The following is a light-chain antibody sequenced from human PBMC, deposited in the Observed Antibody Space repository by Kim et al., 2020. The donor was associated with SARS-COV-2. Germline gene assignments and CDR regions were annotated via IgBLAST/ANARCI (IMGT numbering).Light chain of an antibody. CDR1: QSVSSSY. Sequence: LSPGERATLSCRARQSVSSSYLAWYQHKPGQAPRLLIYGASSRATGIPDRFSGSGSGTDFTLTISRLEPEDFAVYYCQQYGSSPLTFGGGTKVEI. CDR3: QQYGSSPLT. J-gene: IGKJ4*01. V-gene: IGKV3-20*01. CDR2: GAS.